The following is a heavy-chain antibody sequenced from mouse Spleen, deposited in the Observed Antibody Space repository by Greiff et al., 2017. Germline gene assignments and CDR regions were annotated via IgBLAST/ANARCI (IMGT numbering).Heavy chain of an antibody. CDR1: GYTFTSYW. CDR2: IYPGSGST. J-gene: IGHJ2*01. D-gene: IGHD1-2*01. CDR3: TRWETTALYYFDY. Sequence: LQQPGSELVRPGASVKLSCKASGYTFTSYWMHWVKQRPGQGLEWIGNIYPGSGSTNYDEKFKSKATLTVDTSSSTAYMQLSSLTSEDSAVYYCTRWETTALYYFDYWGQGTTLTVSS. V-gene: IGHV1S22*01.